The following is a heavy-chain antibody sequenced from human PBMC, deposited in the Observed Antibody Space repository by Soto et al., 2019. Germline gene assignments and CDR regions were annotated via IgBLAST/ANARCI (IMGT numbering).Heavy chain of an antibody. CDR3: ARDYYDSSGTFVYYYYGMDV. V-gene: IGHV3-23*01. CDR1: GFTFSSYA. J-gene: IGHJ6*02. CDR2: ISGSGGST. D-gene: IGHD3-22*01. Sequence: VGSLRLSCAASGFTFSSYAMSWVRQAPGKGLEWVSAISGSGGSTYYADSVKGRFTISRDNSKNTLYLQMNSLRAEDTAVYYCARDYYDSSGTFVYYYYGMDVWGQGTTVTVSS.